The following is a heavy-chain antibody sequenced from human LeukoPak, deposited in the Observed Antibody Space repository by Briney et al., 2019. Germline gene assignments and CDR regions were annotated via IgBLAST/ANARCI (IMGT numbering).Heavy chain of an antibody. CDR3: ARHRCSGGSCYPMNWFDP. Sequence: PSETLCLTCTVSGGSISSSIYYWGWIRQPPGKGLEWIGSIYYSGSTYYNPSLKSRVTISVDTSKNQFSLKLSSVTAAGTAVYYCARHRCSGGSCYPMNWFDPWGQGTLVTVSS. V-gene: IGHV4-39*01. CDR2: IYYSGST. CDR1: GGSISSSIYY. J-gene: IGHJ5*02. D-gene: IGHD2-15*01.